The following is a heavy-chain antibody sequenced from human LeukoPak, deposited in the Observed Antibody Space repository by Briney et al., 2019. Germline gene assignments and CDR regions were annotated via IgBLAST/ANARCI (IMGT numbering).Heavy chain of an antibody. Sequence: SQTLSLTCTVSGGSISSGSYYWSWIRQPAGKGLEWIGRIYTSGSTNYNPSLKSRVTMSVDTSKNQFSLKLSSVTAADTAVYYCAREDDYVWGSYIGYWGQGTLVTVSS. CDR3: AREDDYVWGSYIGY. V-gene: IGHV4-61*02. D-gene: IGHD3-16*01. J-gene: IGHJ4*02. CDR1: GGSISSGSYY. CDR2: IYTSGST.